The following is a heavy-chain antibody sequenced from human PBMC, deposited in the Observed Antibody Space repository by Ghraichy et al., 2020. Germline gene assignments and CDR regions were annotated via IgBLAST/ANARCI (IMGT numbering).Heavy chain of an antibody. D-gene: IGHD4-23*01. CDR3: AGSFTVIRYIDL. V-gene: IGHV4-39*01. CDR2: VHHTGST. CDR1: GGSISSSNYY. Sequence: SQTLSLTCTVSGGSISSSNYYWGWIRHPPGKGLEWIGSVHHTGSTYYNPSLGSRVTISVDKSKNQFFLKMNSVTAADTAVYYCAGSFTVIRYIDLWGRGTLVTVSS. J-gene: IGHJ2*01.